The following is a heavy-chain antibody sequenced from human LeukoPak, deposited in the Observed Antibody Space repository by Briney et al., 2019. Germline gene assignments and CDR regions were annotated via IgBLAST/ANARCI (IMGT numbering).Heavy chain of an antibody. D-gene: IGHD6-13*01. CDR1: GGSFSGYY. CDR3: ASEFAEIAAANWFDP. V-gene: IGHV4-34*01. J-gene: IGHJ5*02. Sequence: KPSETLSLTCAVYGGSFSGYYWSWVRQTPGKGLEWIGEVNHSGNTKYNPSLKSRVTISVDTSKNQFSLKLSSVTAADTAVYYCASEFAEIAAANWFDPWGQGTLVTVSS. CDR2: VNHSGNT.